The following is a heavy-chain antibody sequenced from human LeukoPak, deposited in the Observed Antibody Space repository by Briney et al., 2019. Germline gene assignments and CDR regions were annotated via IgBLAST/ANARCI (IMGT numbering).Heavy chain of an antibody. D-gene: IGHD2-15*01. Sequence: GGSLRLSCAASGFSFSNYAMSWVRQAPGKGLEWVSAISSSGGSTYYADSVKGRFTISRDNSKNTLYLQMNSLRAEDTAVYYCAKVYEDIVVVVAATHLDYWGQGTLVTVSS. V-gene: IGHV3-23*01. CDR2: ISSSGGST. CDR1: GFSFSNYA. CDR3: AKVYEDIVVVVAATHLDY. J-gene: IGHJ4*02.